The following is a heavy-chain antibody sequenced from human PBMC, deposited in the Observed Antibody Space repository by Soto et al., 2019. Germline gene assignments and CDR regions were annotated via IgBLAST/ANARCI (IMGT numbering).Heavy chain of an antibody. Sequence: SETLSLTCTVSCGSISSSDYYWGWIRQPPGKGLEWIGSLCYSGITYYNPSLKSRVTISVDTSKNHFSLKLRSVTAADAAVYYCGRHLSQIVGVTAIPIGFDIWGQGTMVTVSS. J-gene: IGHJ3*02. D-gene: IGHD2-21*02. V-gene: IGHV4-39*01. CDR2: LCYSGIT. CDR1: CGSISSSDYY. CDR3: GRHLSQIVGVTAIPIGFDI.